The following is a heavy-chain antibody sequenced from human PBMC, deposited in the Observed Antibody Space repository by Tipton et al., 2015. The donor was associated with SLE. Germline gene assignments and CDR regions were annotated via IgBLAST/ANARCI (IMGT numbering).Heavy chain of an antibody. J-gene: IGHJ5*02. CDR2: IYTRGST. CDR3: AGGGVRPDP. D-gene: IGHD2-8*01. V-gene: IGHV4-61*09. Sequence: LRLSCTVSGGSMSEDNYYWSWIRQPAGKGLEWIGHIYTRGSTIYNPSLKSRVTLSVDTSRKQFSLKLISVSAADTAVYYCAGGGVRPDPWDQGTLVTVSS. CDR1: GGSMSEDNYY.